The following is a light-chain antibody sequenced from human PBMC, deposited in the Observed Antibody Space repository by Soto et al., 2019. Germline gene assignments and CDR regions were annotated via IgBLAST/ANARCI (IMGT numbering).Light chain of an antibody. Sequence: QSMLTQSPSESATPGQRVTISCSGSGSNIGTHAVNWYQQVPGTAPTLLIFRNHQRPSGVPDRFSGSKSGTSASLAISGPQSEDEADYYCAAWDDSLRAVVFGGGTKVTVL. CDR1: GSNIGTHA. J-gene: IGLJ2*01. V-gene: IGLV1-44*01. CDR3: AAWDDSLRAVV. CDR2: RNH.